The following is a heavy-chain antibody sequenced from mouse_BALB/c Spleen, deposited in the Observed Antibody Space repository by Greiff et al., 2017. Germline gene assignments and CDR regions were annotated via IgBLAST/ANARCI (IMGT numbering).Heavy chain of an antibody. CDR3: ARYYYGSAYYAMDY. Sequence: VQLHQSGAELVRPGTSVKVSCKASGYAFTNYLIEWVKQRSGQGLEWIGVINPGSGGTNYNEKFKGKATLTEDKSSSTAYMQLSSLTSDDSAVYFCARYYYGSAYYAMDYWGQGPSVTVSS. CDR1: GYAFTNYL. CDR2: INPGSGGT. J-gene: IGHJ4*01. D-gene: IGHD1-1*01. V-gene: IGHV1-54*03.